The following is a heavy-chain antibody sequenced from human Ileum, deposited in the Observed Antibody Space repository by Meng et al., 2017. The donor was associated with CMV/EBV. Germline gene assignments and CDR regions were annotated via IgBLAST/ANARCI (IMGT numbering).Heavy chain of an antibody. CDR3: AYSSSWAHFDY. J-gene: IGHJ4*02. V-gene: IGHV3-53*01. Sequence: GGSLRLSCAASGFTFSDYYMSWVRQAPGKGLEWVSIIYSDGTTYYADSVKGRFTISRDKSKNTLDLQMNSLRAEDMAVYYCAYSSSWAHFDYWGQGTLVTVSS. D-gene: IGHD6-13*01. CDR1: GFTFSDYY. CDR2: IYSDGTT.